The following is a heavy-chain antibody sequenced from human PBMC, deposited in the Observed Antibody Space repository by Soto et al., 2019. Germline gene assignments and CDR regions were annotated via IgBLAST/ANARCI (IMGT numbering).Heavy chain of an antibody. J-gene: IGHJ3*02. CDR3: ARHRPQWLDAFDI. V-gene: IGHV4-39*01. CDR2: IYYSGST. Sequence: QLQLQESGPGLVKPSETLSLTCTVSGGSISSSSYYWGWIRQPPGKGLEWIGSIYYSGSTYYNPSLKSRVTISVDTSKNQFSLKLSSVTAADTAVYYCARHRPQWLDAFDIWGQGTMVTVSS. CDR1: GGSISSSSYY. D-gene: IGHD6-19*01.